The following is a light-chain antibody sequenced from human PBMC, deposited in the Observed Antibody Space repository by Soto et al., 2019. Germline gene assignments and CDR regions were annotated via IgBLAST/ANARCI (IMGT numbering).Light chain of an antibody. CDR3: QKYNSAPRT. CDR1: QGISNY. Sequence: DSLMTQSPSSMSASVGDRVSITCRASQGISNYLAWYQQKPGKVPKLLIYAASTLQSGVPSRFSGSGSGTDFTLTISSLQPEDVATYYCQKYNSAPRTFGQGTKVEIK. CDR2: AAS. V-gene: IGKV1-27*01. J-gene: IGKJ1*01.